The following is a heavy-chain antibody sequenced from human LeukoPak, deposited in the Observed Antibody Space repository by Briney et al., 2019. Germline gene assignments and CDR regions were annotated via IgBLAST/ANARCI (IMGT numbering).Heavy chain of an antibody. Sequence: GGSLRLSCAASGFTFSSYAMSWVRQAPGKGLEWVSAIGGSGGGTYYADSVKGRFTISRDNSKNTLYLQMNSLRAEDTAVYYCAKLQYYDSSGYYYGGFDYWGQGTLVTVSS. J-gene: IGHJ4*02. D-gene: IGHD3-22*01. V-gene: IGHV3-23*01. CDR2: IGGSGGGT. CDR1: GFTFSSYA. CDR3: AKLQYYDSSGYYYGGFDY.